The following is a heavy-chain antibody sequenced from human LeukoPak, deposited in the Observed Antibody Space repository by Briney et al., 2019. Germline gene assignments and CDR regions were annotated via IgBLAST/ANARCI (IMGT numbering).Heavy chain of an antibody. CDR3: ARGESRSQPPKYYFDY. CDR1: GFTFSDYY. V-gene: IGHV3-11*01. Sequence: GGALRLSCATSGFTFSDYYMNWIRQAPGKGLEWVSHISSSGSIIYFADSVKGRFTISRDNAKKSLYLQMNSLRAEDTAVYYCARGESRSQPPKYYFDYWGQGTLVTVSS. CDR2: ISSSGSII. J-gene: IGHJ4*02.